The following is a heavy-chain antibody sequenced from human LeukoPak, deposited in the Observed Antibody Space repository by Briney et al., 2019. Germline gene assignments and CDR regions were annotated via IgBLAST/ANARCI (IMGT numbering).Heavy chain of an antibody. J-gene: IGHJ4*02. D-gene: IGHD3-9*01. CDR3: ARQSYDILTGYSEGAFDY. CDR2: IYPGDSDT. V-gene: IGHV5-51*01. Sequence: GASLKISCKGSGYSFSTYWIAWVRHMPGKGLEWMGIIYPGDSDTRYSPSFQGQVTISADKSISTAYMQWSSLKASDTAMYYCARQSYDILTGYSEGAFDYWGQGTLVTVSS. CDR1: GYSFSTYW.